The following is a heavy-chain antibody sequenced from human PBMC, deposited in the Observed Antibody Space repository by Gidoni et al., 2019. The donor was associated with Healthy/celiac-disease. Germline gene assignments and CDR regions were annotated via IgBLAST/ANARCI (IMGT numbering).Heavy chain of an antibody. V-gene: IGHV3-30*18. D-gene: IGHD2-2*01. CDR3: AKDRVVPAARHRDYYYGMDV. CDR1: GFTFSSYG. J-gene: IGHJ6*02. CDR2: ISYDGSNK. Sequence: QVQLVESGGGVVQPGRSLRLSCAASGFTFSSYGLHWVRQAPGKGLEWVAVISYDGSNKYYADSVKGRFTISRDNSKNTLYLQMNSLRAEDTAVYYCAKDRVVPAARHRDYYYGMDVWGQGTTVTVSS.